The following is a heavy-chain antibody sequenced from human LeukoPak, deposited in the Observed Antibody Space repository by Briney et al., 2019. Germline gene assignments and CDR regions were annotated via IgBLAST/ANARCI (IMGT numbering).Heavy chain of an antibody. Sequence: GSLRLSCAASEFAVSSSHMSWVRQAPGKGLEWVANMKRDGSEKYYADSVKGRFTISRDNANNSLYLQLNSLRAEDTAVYYCVRHSPLTIFEVLISLGGAFDIWGQGTMVTVSS. CDR3: VRHSPLTIFEVLISLGGAFDI. CDR1: EFAVSSSH. J-gene: IGHJ3*02. V-gene: IGHV3-7*01. CDR2: MKRDGSEK. D-gene: IGHD3-3*01.